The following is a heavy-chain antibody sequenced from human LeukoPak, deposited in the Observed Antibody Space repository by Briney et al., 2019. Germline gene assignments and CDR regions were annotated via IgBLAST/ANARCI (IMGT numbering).Heavy chain of an antibody. Sequence: PGGSLRLSCVASRFTFSKYIMTWVRQGPGKGLEWVASIRAGGDVTFYADSVKGRFTISRDNLRNTLNLALNSLRAEDTAVYYCAKDPHPYGESVGGYHFGYWGQGILVTVPS. J-gene: IGHJ4*02. CDR1: RFTFSKYI. D-gene: IGHD4-17*01. CDR3: AKDPHPYGESVGGYHFGY. CDR2: IRAGGDVT. V-gene: IGHV3-23*01.